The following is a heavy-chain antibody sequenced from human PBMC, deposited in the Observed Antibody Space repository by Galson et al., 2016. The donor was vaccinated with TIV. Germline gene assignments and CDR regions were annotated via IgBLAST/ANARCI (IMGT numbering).Heavy chain of an antibody. CDR3: ARADSVDISSTEY. V-gene: IGHV1-69*04. J-gene: IGHJ4*02. D-gene: IGHD3-9*01. CDR1: GGTFSSYA. Sequence: SVKVSCKASGGTFSSYALSWVRQAPGQGLEWMGRIIPILGITNYAQKFQGRVTITADRFKGTAYLELSSLKPGDTAVYYCARADSVDISSTEYWGQGTLVTVSS. CDR2: IIPILGIT.